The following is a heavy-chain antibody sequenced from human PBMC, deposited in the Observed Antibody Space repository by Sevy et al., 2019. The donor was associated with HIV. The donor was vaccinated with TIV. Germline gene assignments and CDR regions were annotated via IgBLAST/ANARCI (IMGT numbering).Heavy chain of an antibody. J-gene: IGHJ4*02. Sequence: GGSLRLSCAASGFTFSSYGMHWVRQAPGKGLEWVAVISYDRSNKYYADSVKGRFTISRDNSKNTLYLQMNSLRAEDTAVYYCAKGGNSSSPPVGYWGQGTLVTVSS. CDR2: ISYDRSNK. V-gene: IGHV3-30*18. D-gene: IGHD6-13*01. CDR3: AKGGNSSSPPVGY. CDR1: GFTFSSYG.